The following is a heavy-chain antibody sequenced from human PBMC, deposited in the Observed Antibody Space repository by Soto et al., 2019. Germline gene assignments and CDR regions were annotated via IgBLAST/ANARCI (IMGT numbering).Heavy chain of an antibody. Sequence: SETLSLTCTVSGGSISSSSYYWGWIRQPPGKGLEWTGSIYYSGSTYYNPSLKSRVTISVDTSKNQFSLKLSSVTAADTAVYYCASNIVVVPAAMYYYYGMDVWGQGTTVTVSS. CDR1: GGSISSSSYY. CDR3: ASNIVVVPAAMYYYYGMDV. J-gene: IGHJ6*02. CDR2: IYYSGST. D-gene: IGHD2-2*01. V-gene: IGHV4-39*01.